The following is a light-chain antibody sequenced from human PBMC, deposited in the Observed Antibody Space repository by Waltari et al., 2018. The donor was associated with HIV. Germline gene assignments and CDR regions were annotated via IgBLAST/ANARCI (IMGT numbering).Light chain of an antibody. CDR1: QSVSSH. Sequence: EIVMTQSQVTLSVSSGARGTLSCRASQSVSSHLAWYQEKPGQAPSLLSYGASTRATGIPARFSGSGSGTEFTLTISSLQSEDFAVYYCQQYNNWPRTFGQGTKVEIK. V-gene: IGKV3-15*01. CDR2: GAS. CDR3: QQYNNWPRT. J-gene: IGKJ1*01.